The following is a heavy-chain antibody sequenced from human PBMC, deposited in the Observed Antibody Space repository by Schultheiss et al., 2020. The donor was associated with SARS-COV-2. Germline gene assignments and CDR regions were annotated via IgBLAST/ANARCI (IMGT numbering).Heavy chain of an antibody. CDR3: ARDFTARGSGGSFHC. D-gene: IGHD6-19*01. CDR1: GFGFNYYS. V-gene: IGHV3-48*01. J-gene: IGHJ4*02. Sequence: GGSLRLSCVGSGFGFNYYSMNWVRQAPGKGLEGVSYISGDSRIIDYADSVKGRFTTSRDNDKNSVYLQMNSLRAEDTAIYYCARDFTARGSGGSFHCWGQGTLVTVSS. CDR2: ISGDSRII.